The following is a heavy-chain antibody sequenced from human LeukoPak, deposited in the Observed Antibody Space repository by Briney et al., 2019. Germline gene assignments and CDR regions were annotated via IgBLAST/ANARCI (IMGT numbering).Heavy chain of an antibody. CDR2: IYESRTT. CDR3: ARGAWATRLGS. D-gene: IGHD2-15*01. V-gene: IGHV4-34*01. CDR1: SESLNSYY. J-gene: IGHJ4*02. Sequence: SETLSLTCAVYSESLNSYYWSWVRQPPGEGLEWIGEIYESRTTEYNPSLKSRVTISMVPSKQQFSLSLSSVTAADTAVYYCARGAWATRLGSWGLGTPVIVSS.